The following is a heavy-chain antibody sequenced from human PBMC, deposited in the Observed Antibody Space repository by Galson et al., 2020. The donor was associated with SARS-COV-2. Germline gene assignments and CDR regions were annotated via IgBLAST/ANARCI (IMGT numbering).Heavy chain of an antibody. CDR2: INTGNGNT. CDR1: GYTFTTYS. J-gene: IGHJ6*04. V-gene: IGHV1-3*04. Sequence: ASVKVSCKASGYTFTTYSIHWVRQAPGQRLEWMGWINTGNGNTKYSQKFQGRVTLTTDTSATTAYLEMSSLRSEDTAVYYCTRVYDSGDYSGLYYYLMDVGGEGTAVNVSA. CDR3: TRVYDSGDYSGLYYYLMDV. D-gene: IGHD3-22*01.